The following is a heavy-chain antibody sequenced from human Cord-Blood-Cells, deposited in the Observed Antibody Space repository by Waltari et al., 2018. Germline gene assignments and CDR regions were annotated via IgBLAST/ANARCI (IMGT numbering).Heavy chain of an antibody. CDR3: ARQYSSSWHGFDL. D-gene: IGHD6-13*01. J-gene: IGHJ2*01. Sequence: EVQLVQSGAEVKKPGESLRISCKGSGYSFTSYWTSWVRQMPGKALVWMGRFDPSDSYTNYSPSFQGHVTISADKSISTAYLQWSSLKASDTAMYYCARQYSSSWHGFDLWGRGTLVTVSS. CDR1: GYSFTSYW. CDR2: FDPSDSYT. V-gene: IGHV5-10-1*01.